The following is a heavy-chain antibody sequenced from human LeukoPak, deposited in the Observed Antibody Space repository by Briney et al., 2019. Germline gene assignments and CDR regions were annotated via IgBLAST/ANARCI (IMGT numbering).Heavy chain of an antibody. CDR2: INAGNGNT. CDR3: ARVVGVPIAVAGNGRGDYFDY. V-gene: IGHV1-3*01. J-gene: IGHJ4*02. CDR1: GYTFTSYA. D-gene: IGHD6-19*01. Sequence: GASVKVSCKASGYTFTSYAMHWVRQAPGQRLEWMGWINAGNGNTKYSQKFQGRVTITRDTSASTAYMELSSLRSEGTAVYYCARVVGVPIAVAGNGRGDYFDYWGQGTLVTASS.